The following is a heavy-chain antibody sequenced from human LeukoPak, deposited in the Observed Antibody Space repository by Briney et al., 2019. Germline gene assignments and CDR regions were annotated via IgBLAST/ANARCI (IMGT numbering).Heavy chain of an antibody. V-gene: IGHV4-59*01. CDR3: ARIAVAGDYYMDV. CDR1: GGSISSYY. CDR2: IYYSGST. D-gene: IGHD6-19*01. Sequence: PSETLSLTCTVSGGSISSYYWSWIRQPPGKGLEWIGYIYYSGSTNYNPSLKSRVTISVDTSKNQFSLKLSSVTAAGTAVYYCARIAVAGDYYMDVWGKGTTVTVSS. J-gene: IGHJ6*03.